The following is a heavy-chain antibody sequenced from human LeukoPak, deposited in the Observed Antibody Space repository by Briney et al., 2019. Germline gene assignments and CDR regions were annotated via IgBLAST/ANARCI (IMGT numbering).Heavy chain of an antibody. J-gene: IGHJ3*02. V-gene: IGHV3-30-3*01. CDR2: ISYDGSNK. CDR3: ARGGTPAFGVVTTDAFDI. CDR1: GFTFSSYA. Sequence: PGRSLRLSCAASGFTFSSYAMHWVRQAPGKGLEWVAVISYDGSNKYYADSVKGRFTISRDNSKNTLYLQMNSLRAEDTAVYYCARGGTPAFGVVTTDAFDIWGQGTMVTVSS. D-gene: IGHD3-3*01.